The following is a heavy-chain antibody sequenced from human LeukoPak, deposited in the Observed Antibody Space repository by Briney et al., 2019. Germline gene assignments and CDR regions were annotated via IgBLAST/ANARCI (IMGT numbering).Heavy chain of an antibody. CDR2: IKQDGSEK. CDR3: ARDSRRDFWSSTYYYYYCMDV. J-gene: IGHJ6*02. CDR1: GFTFSSYW. Sequence: GGSLRLSCAASGFTFSSYWMSWVRQAPGKGLEWVANIKQDGSEKYYVDSVKGRFTISRDNAKNSLYLQMNSLRAEDTAVYYCARDSRRDFWSSTYYYYYCMDVWGQGTTVTVSS. V-gene: IGHV3-7*01. D-gene: IGHD3-3*01.